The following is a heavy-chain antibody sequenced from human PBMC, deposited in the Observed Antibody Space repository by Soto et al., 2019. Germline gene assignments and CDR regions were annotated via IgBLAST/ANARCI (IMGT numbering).Heavy chain of an antibody. CDR2: IDPSDSYT. CDR3: ARRYYYDSSGYSNRYWFDP. Sequence: PGESLKISCKGSGYSFTSYWISWVRQMPGKGLEWMGRIDPSDSYTNYSPSFQGHVTISADKPISTAYLQWSSLKASDTAMYYCARRYYYDSSGYSNRYWFDPWGQGTLVTVSS. D-gene: IGHD3-22*01. J-gene: IGHJ5*02. V-gene: IGHV5-10-1*01. CDR1: GYSFTSYW.